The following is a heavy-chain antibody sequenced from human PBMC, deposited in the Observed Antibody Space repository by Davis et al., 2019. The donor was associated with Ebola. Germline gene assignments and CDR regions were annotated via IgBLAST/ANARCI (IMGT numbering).Heavy chain of an antibody. D-gene: IGHD3-16*01. Sequence: KISCAASGFTFSSYAISWVRQAPGQGLEWMGGIIPIFGTANYAQKFQGRVTITADESTSTAYMELSSLRSEDTAVYYCARDLGISPGKGTFDYWGQGTLVTVSS. CDR2: IIPIFGTA. CDR3: ARDLGISPGKGTFDY. J-gene: IGHJ4*02. CDR1: GFTFSSYA. V-gene: IGHV1-69*01.